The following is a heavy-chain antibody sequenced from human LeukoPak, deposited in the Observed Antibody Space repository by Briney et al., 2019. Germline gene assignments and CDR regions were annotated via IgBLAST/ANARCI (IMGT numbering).Heavy chain of an antibody. J-gene: IGHJ3*02. Sequence: SETLSLTCAVYGGSFSGYYWSWIRQPPGKGLEWIGEINHSGSTNYNPSLKSRVTISVDTSKNQFSLKLSSVTAADTAVYYCARHQYQLLGALGAFDIWGQGTMVTVSS. D-gene: IGHD2-2*01. CDR2: INHSGST. CDR1: GGSFSGYY. CDR3: ARHQYQLLGALGAFDI. V-gene: IGHV4-34*01.